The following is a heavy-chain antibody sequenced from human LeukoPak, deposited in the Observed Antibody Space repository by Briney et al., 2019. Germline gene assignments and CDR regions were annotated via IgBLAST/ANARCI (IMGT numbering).Heavy chain of an antibody. CDR3: ARGGSRSFDI. Sequence: ASVKVSCKASGYTFTTSDINWARQATGQGLQWMGWMNPNSGNTVYAQEFQGRVTMTRNTPINTAYMELSSLRYEDTGVYYCARGGSRSFDIWGQGTMVTVSS. D-gene: IGHD3-10*01. V-gene: IGHV1-8*01. J-gene: IGHJ3*02. CDR1: GYTFTTSD. CDR2: MNPNSGNT.